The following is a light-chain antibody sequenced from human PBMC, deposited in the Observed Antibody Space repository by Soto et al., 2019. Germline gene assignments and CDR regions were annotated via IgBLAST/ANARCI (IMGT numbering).Light chain of an antibody. Sequence: TVLTQSPATLSLCPGESSTLSFRASQSFSTYLAWYQQKPGQAPRLLIYDASNRVTGIPARFRGSGSGTDFTLTISSLEPDDFAVYYCQQRSNWQITFGQGTRLEIK. V-gene: IGKV3-11*01. CDR1: QSFSTY. CDR2: DAS. J-gene: IGKJ5*01. CDR3: QQRSNWQIT.